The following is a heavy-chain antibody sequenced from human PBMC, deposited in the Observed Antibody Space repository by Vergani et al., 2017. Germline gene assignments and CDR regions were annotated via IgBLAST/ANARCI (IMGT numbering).Heavy chain of an antibody. V-gene: IGHV4-61*02. CDR3: AREPLDCGSCYSSWFDP. D-gene: IGHD2-15*01. J-gene: IGHJ5*02. CDR2: IYTSGST. Sequence: QVQLQESGPGLVKPSQTLSLTCTVSGGSISSGSYYWSWIRQPAGKGLEWIGRIYTSGSTNYNPSLKSLVTIAVDTSKNHFSLKLSSVTAAATAVYYCAREPLDCGSCYSSWFDPWGQGTLVTVSS. CDR1: GGSISSGSYY.